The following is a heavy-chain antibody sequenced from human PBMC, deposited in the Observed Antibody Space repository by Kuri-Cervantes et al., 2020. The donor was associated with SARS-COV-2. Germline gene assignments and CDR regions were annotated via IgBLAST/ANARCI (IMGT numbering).Heavy chain of an antibody. Sequence: SVKVSCKASGVTFSIFDMSWVRLAPGQGPEWMGRIIGMTGTVHYAQNFKDRVTITADASTSTAYMELSSLRSEDTAVYYCARDYYGSGSYYPVYWGQGTLVIVSS. CDR3: ARDYYGSGSYYPVY. D-gene: IGHD3-10*01. CDR2: IIGMTGTV. J-gene: IGHJ4*02. V-gene: IGHV1-69*11. CDR1: GVTFSIFD.